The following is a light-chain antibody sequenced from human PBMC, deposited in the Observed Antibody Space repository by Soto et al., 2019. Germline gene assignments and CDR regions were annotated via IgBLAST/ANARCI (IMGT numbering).Light chain of an antibody. Sequence: QSVLTQPPSASGSPGQSVTISCTETSSDVGGYNYVSWYQQHPGKAPKLMIYEVSKRPSGVPDRFSGSKSGNTASLTVSGLQAEDEADYYCSSYAGSNKFVVFGGGTKLTIL. V-gene: IGLV2-8*01. CDR1: SSDVGGYNY. CDR3: SSYAGSNKFVV. CDR2: EVS. J-gene: IGLJ2*01.